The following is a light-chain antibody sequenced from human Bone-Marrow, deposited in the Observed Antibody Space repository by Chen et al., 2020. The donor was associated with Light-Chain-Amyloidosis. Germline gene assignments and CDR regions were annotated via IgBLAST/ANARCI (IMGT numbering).Light chain of an antibody. J-gene: IGLJ2*01. CDR3: ASYAKGNIVV. CDR1: TSDIGTYDF. CDR2: NIS. Sequence: QSALTQPASVSGSPGQSVPISCTGTTSDIGTYDFVSWYHQFPDRAPNLIIFNISVRSSGTSRRFSGSKSGNTASLTISGLQPDDEGVYFCASYAKGNIVVFGGGSTLTV. V-gene: IGLV2-23*02.